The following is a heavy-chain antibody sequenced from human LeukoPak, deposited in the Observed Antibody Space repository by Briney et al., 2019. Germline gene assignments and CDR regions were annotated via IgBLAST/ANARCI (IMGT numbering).Heavy chain of an antibody. CDR2: ISGSGDTT. V-gene: IGHV3-23*01. CDR1: GLSFSNSA. CDR3: AKSPWYGDYYFDY. J-gene: IGHJ4*02. Sequence: PGGSLRLSCAASGLSFSNSAMSWVRQAPGKGLQWVSSISGSGDTTQYADSVKGRFTISRDNSKNTLYLQMNSLRAEDTAVYYCAKSPWYGDYYFDYWGQGTLVTVSS. D-gene: IGHD4-17*01.